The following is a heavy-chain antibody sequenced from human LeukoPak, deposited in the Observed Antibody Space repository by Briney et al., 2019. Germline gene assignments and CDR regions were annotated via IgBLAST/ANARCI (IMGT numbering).Heavy chain of an antibody. Sequence: PGGSLRLSCAASGFTLSSNYMSWVRQAPGKGLEWVSVIYSGGSTYYADSVKGRFTISRDTSKTTLYLQMNSLRAEDTAVYYCASTGYYDILTDAFDIWGQGTMVTVSS. CDR1: GFTLSSNY. CDR2: IYSGGST. J-gene: IGHJ3*02. CDR3: ASTGYYDILTDAFDI. D-gene: IGHD3-9*01. V-gene: IGHV3-66*02.